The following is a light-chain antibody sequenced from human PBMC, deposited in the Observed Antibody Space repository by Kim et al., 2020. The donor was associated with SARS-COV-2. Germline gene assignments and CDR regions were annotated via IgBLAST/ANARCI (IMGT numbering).Light chain of an antibody. CDR1: QSIGTY. CDR2: AAS. V-gene: IGKV1-39*01. J-gene: IGKJ4*01. Sequence: DIQMTQSPSSLAASVGDRVTIACRASQSIGTYLNWYQQKPGKAPKLLIYAASSLQSGVPSRFIGSGSGTDFTLTISSLQPEDFATYYGEQRQTTPLLSLGGGTKLEI. CDR3: EQRQTTPLLS.